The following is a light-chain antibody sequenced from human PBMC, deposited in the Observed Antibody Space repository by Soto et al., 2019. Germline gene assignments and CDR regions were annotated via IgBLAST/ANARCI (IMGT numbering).Light chain of an antibody. Sequence: QSALTQPPSASGSPGQSVTISCTGTGSDVGGYNDVSWYQQHPGKAPKLMVYEVSKRPSGVPDRFSGYKSGNTASLTVSGLQREDEADYHCSSYAGNNKLVFGGGTKLTVL. CDR3: SSYAGNNKLV. V-gene: IGLV2-8*01. J-gene: IGLJ2*01. CDR1: GSDVGGYND. CDR2: EVS.